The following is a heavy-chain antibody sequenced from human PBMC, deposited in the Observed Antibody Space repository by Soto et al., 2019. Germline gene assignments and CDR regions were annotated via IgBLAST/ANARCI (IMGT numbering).Heavy chain of an antibody. Sequence: GASVKVSCKASGGTFSSYAISWVRQAPGQGLEWMGGIIPIFGTANYAQKFQGRVTITADESTSTAYMELSSLRSEDTAVYYCARSNVPNGVCYGYSTFYYDYDGMDVWGQGTTVTVSS. D-gene: IGHD5-18*01. CDR3: ARSNVPNGVCYGYSTFYYDYDGMDV. J-gene: IGHJ6*02. CDR2: IIPIFGTA. V-gene: IGHV1-69*13. CDR1: GGTFSSYA.